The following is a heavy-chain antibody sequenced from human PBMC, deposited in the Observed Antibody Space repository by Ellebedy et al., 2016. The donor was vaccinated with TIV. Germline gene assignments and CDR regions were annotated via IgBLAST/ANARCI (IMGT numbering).Heavy chain of an antibody. J-gene: IGHJ3*02. CDR1: GGSISSDTYF. V-gene: IGHV4-39*01. Sequence: MPSETLSLTCSVSGGSISSDTYFWGWIRQPPGKGLEWIATIYYSGSSYYNPSLKSRVTMSVDTSKNQFSLTLSSVTAADTAVYYCARLDDLAGAFDIWGPGTMVTVSS. CDR2: IYYSGSS. D-gene: IGHD3-3*01. CDR3: ARLDDLAGAFDI.